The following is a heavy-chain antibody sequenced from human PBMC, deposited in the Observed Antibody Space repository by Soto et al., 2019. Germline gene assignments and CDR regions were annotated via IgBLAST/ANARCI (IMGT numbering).Heavy chain of an antibody. Sequence: SATLSLSGAVYGGSFSGYYWSWIRQPPGKGLEWIGEINHSGSTNYNPSLKSRVTISVDTSKNQFSLKLSSVTAADTAVYYCARGSSFDPWGQGTLVTVSS. CDR3: ARGSSFDP. V-gene: IGHV4-34*01. J-gene: IGHJ5*02. D-gene: IGHD2-15*01. CDR1: GGSFSGYY. CDR2: INHSGST.